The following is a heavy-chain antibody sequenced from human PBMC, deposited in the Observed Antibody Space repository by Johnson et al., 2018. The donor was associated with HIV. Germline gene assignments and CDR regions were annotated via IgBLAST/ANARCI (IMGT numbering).Heavy chain of an antibody. V-gene: IGHV3-15*01. CDR1: GFTNNNAW. J-gene: IGHJ3*02. CDR2: IKSKSDGGTA. D-gene: IGHD2-15*01. CDR3: TTADIVGTFDI. Sequence: VQLVESGGGLVKPGGSLRLSCAASGFTNNNAWMNWVRQAPGKGLEWVGRIKSKSDGGTADYAAPVKGRFTIPRDDSEKILYLQMSSLKTEDTAVYYCTTADIVGTFDIWGQGTMVTVS.